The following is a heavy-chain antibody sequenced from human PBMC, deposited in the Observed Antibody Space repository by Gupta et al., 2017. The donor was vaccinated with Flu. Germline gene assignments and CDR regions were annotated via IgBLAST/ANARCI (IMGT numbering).Heavy chain of an antibody. CDR3: SSSLIGGGGSNCCPP. V-gene: IGHV1-58*01. CDR1: RSG. CDR2: IVVGSGNT. Sequence: RSGVSWVRQAPCHRLEWIGQIVVGSGNTKYAQNVHEILTLSRVMSTGTAYMALSSLRSEDTAVCYCSSSLIGGGGSNCCPPWGQGTLVTVSS. J-gene: IGHJ5*02. D-gene: IGHD2-15*01.